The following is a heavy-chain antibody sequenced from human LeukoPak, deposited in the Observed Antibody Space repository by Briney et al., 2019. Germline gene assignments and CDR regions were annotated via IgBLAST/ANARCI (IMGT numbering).Heavy chain of an antibody. CDR1: GYTFTGNY. CDR3: ARDLGWSSSH. V-gene: IGHV1-2*02. D-gene: IGHD6-6*01. Sequence: ASVKVSCKAAGYTFTGNYMNWERLAPGQGLEWMGWINPTGGTTYAQKFQDRVTMTRDTSINTAYMELSGLRSDDTAVYYCARDLGWSSSHWGQGTLVTVSS. J-gene: IGHJ4*02. CDR2: INPTGGT.